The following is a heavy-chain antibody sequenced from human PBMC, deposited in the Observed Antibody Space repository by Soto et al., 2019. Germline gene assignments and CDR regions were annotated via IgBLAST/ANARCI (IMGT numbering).Heavy chain of an antibody. V-gene: IGHV1-69*01. Sequence: QVQLVQSGAEVKKPGSSVKVSCKASGGTFSSYAISWVRRAPGQGLEWMGGIIPISDTTNYAQQFQGRVKITADESTSTAYMELSSLRSEDTAVYYCARSQGSSTSLEIYYYYYYGMDVWGQGTTVTVSS. J-gene: IGHJ6*02. D-gene: IGHD2-2*01. CDR2: IIPISDTT. CDR1: GGTFSSYA. CDR3: ARSQGSSTSLEIYYYYYYGMDV.